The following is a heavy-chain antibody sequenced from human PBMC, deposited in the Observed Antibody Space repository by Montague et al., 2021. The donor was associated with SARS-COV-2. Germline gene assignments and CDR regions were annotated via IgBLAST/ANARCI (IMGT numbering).Heavy chain of an antibody. V-gene: IGHV4-31*03. CDR2: IYYSGST. D-gene: IGHD3-22*01. Sequence: TLSLTCTVSGGSISCGGYYWSWIRQHPGKGLEWIGYIYYSGSTYYNSSLKSRVTISVDTSKNQFSLKLSSVTAADTAVYYCARVRITMIVVVDAFDIWGQGTMVTVSS. CDR1: GGSISCGGYY. J-gene: IGHJ3*02. CDR3: ARVRITMIVVVDAFDI.